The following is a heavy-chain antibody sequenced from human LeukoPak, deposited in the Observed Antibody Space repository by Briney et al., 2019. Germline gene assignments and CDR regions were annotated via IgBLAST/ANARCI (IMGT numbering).Heavy chain of an antibody. J-gene: IGHJ3*02. V-gene: IGHV1-18*04. Sequence: ASVKVSCKASGYTFTSYGISWVRQAPGQGLEWMGWISAYNGNTNYAQKLQGRVTMTTDTSTSTAYMELRSLRSDDTAVYYCARLIVVVPAALDAFDIWGQGTTVTVSS. CDR1: GYTFTSYG. CDR3: ARLIVVVPAALDAFDI. CDR2: ISAYNGNT. D-gene: IGHD2-2*01.